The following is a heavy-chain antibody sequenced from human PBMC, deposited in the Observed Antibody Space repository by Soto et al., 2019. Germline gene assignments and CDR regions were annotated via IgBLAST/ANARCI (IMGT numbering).Heavy chain of an antibody. CDR1: GFTFDDYA. CDR3: AKDSSFYGSGSYYMNFDY. J-gene: IGHJ4*02. D-gene: IGHD3-10*01. V-gene: IGHV3-9*01. CDR2: ISWNSGSI. Sequence: EVQLVESGGGLVQPGRSLRLSCAASGFTFDDYAMHWVRQAPGKGLEWVSGISWNSGSIGYADSVKGRFTISRDNAKNSLYLQMNSLRAEDTALYYCAKDSSFYGSGSYYMNFDYWGQGTLVTVSS.